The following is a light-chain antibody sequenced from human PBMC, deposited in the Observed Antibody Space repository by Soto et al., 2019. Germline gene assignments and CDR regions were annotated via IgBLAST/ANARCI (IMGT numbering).Light chain of an antibody. CDR1: SSDVGGYNY. Sequence: QSALTQPASVSGSPGQSITISCTGTSSDVGGYNYVSWYQQHPGKAPKLIIYDVSNLPSGVSNRLSGSKSGNTASLTISGLQAEDGADYYCGSYTSSNTLVFGGGTKLTVL. CDR3: GSYTSSNTLV. V-gene: IGLV2-14*01. J-gene: IGLJ2*01. CDR2: DVS.